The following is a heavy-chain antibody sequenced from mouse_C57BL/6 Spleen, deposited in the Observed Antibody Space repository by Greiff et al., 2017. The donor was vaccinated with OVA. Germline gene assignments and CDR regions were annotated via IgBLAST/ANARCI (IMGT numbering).Heavy chain of an antibody. CDR3: TRPGVVSDY. V-gene: IGHV1-15*01. CDR2: IDPENGGT. Sequence: QVQLKESGAELVRPGASVTLSCKASGYTFTDYEMHWVKQTPVQGLEWIGTIDPENGGTAYNQKFKGKAILTADKSSITAYMELRSRTSDDSAVYYCTRPGVVSDYWGQGTTLTVSS. D-gene: IGHD1-1*01. CDR1: GYTFTDYE. J-gene: IGHJ2*01.